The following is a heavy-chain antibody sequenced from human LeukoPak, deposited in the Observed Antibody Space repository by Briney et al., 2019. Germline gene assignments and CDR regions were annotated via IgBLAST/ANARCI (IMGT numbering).Heavy chain of an antibody. J-gene: IGHJ4*02. D-gene: IGHD2-15*01. CDR1: GFTFSSYS. CDR3: ARGRLGYCSGGSCYPGY. V-gene: IGHV3-21*01. CDR2: ISSSSYI. Sequence: GGSLRLSCAASGFTFSSYSMNWVRQAPGKGLEWVSSISSSSYIYYADSVKGRFTISRDNAKNSLYLQMNSLRAEDTAVYYCARGRLGYCSGGSCYPGYWGQGTLVTVSS.